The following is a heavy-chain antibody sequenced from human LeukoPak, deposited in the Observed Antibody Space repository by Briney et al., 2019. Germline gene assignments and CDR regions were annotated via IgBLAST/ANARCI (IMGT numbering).Heavy chain of an antibody. V-gene: IGHV3-30*02. CDR2: IRFDATNK. CDR1: GFVFSGSS. D-gene: IGHD1-14*01. Sequence: GGSLRLSCAASGFVFSGSSMHWVRQAPGKGLEWVSFIRFDATNKYYADSVKGRFTISRDNSNNTLYLQLNNVRTEDTATYFCAKEQYPGYFDFWGQGTLVTVSS. CDR3: AKEQYPGYFDF. J-gene: IGHJ4*02.